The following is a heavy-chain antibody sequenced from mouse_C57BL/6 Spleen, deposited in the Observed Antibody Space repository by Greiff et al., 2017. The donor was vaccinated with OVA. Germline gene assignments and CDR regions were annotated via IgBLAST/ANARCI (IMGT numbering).Heavy chain of an antibody. Sequence: GGGLVQPNGSLKLSCAASGFSFNTYAMLWVRLAPGKGLEWVARVRSKSNYYATYYADSVKDRFTISRDESESMLYLQMNNLKTEDTAMYYWERHRQLDYWGQGTTLTVSS. CDR1: GFSFNTYA. CDR3: ERHRQLDY. CDR2: VRSKSNYYAT. J-gene: IGHJ2*01. D-gene: IGHD1-3*01. V-gene: IGHV10-1*01.